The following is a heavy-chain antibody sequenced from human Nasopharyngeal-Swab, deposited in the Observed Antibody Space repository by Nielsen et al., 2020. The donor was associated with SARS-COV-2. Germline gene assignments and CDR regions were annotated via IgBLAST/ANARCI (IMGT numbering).Heavy chain of an antibody. Sequence: VRQMPGKGLEWVGWISANNGNTNYAQKFRGRVTMTTDTSTSTAYMELRSLRSGDTAIYYCARDQWLVHYFDYWGQGTLVTVSS. V-gene: IGHV1-18*01. CDR2: ISANNGNT. CDR3: ARDQWLVHYFDY. D-gene: IGHD6-19*01. J-gene: IGHJ4*02.